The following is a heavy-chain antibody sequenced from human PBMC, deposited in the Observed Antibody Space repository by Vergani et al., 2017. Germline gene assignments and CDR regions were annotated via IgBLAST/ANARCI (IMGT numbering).Heavy chain of an antibody. D-gene: IGHD6-19*01. J-gene: IGHJ4*02. V-gene: IGHV3-48*01. CDR3: ARNRGSGRLPVDY. CDR2: ISSSSSTI. CDR1: GFTFSSYS. Sequence: EVQLVESGGGLVQPGGSLRLSCAASGFTFSSYSMNWVCQAPGKGLEWVSYISSSSSTIYYADSVKGRFTISRDNAKNSLYLQMNSLRAEDTAVYYCARNRGSGRLPVDYGGQGTLVTVSS.